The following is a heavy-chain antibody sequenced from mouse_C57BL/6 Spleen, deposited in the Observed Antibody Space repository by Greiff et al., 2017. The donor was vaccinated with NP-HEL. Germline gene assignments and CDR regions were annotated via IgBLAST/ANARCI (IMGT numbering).Heavy chain of an antibody. D-gene: IGHD1-1*01. CDR1: GFTFSNYW. V-gene: IGHV6-3*01. Sequence: EVMLVESGGGLVQPGGSMKLSCVASGFTFSNYWMNWVRQSPEKGLEWVAQIRLKSDNYATHYAESVKGRFTISRDDSKSSVYLQMNNLRAEDTGIYYCTVRGYYGSSLFAYWGQGTLVTVSA. CDR2: IRLKSDNYAT. CDR3: TVRGYYGSSLFAY. J-gene: IGHJ3*01.